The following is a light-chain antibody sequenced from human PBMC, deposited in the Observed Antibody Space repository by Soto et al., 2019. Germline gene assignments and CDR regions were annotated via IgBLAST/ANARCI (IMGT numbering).Light chain of an antibody. CDR1: SSDVGGYNY. Sequence: SALTQPASVSGSPGQSITISCTGNSSDVGGYNYVSWYQHHPGKVPQLLIYDVSNRPSGVSNRFSGSKSGNTASLTISGLQAEDEADYYCYSYTSSNTYVFGTGTKVTVL. CDR2: DVS. CDR3: YSYTSSNTYV. V-gene: IGLV2-14*03. J-gene: IGLJ1*01.